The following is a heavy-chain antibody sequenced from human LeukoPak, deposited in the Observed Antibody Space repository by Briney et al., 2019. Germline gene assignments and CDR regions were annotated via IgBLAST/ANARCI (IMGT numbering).Heavy chain of an antibody. V-gene: IGHV3-30*02. Sequence: GGSLRLSCAASGFTFSSYGMHWVCQAPGKGLEWVAFIQYDGSNKYYADSVKGRFTISRDNSKNTLYLQMNSLRAEDTAVYYCAKEVVEFSGSYPYYFDYWGQGTLVTVSS. D-gene: IGHD1-26*01. CDR3: AKEVVEFSGSYPYYFDY. J-gene: IGHJ4*02. CDR2: IQYDGSNK. CDR1: GFTFSSYG.